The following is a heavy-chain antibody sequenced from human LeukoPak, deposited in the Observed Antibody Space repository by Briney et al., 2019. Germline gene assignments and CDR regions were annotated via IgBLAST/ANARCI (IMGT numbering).Heavy chain of an antibody. Sequence: PGGSLRLSCAASGFTFRDYYMSWIRQAPGKGLEWVSYISSSGSTIYYADSVKGRFTISRDNAKNSLSLQMNSLRAEDTAVYYCARPLMYYYGSETYFWFDPWGQGTLVTVSS. CDR3: ARPLMYYYGSETYFWFDP. D-gene: IGHD3-10*01. V-gene: IGHV3-11*04. J-gene: IGHJ5*02. CDR2: ISSSGSTI. CDR1: GFTFRDYY.